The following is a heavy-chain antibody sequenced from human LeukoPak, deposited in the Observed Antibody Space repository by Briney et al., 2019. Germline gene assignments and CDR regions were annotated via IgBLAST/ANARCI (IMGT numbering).Heavy chain of an antibody. CDR3: ARFPGSAEYRHYYYMDV. J-gene: IGHJ6*03. D-gene: IGHD2-15*01. Sequence: SETLSLTCTVSGGSISSYYWSWIRQAPGRGLEWIVTIYYSGSTYCNPSLKSRVTISVDTSKNQFSLKLSSVTAADTAVYYCARFPGSAEYRHYYYMDVWGKGTTVTVSS. V-gene: IGHV4-59*01. CDR2: IYYSGST. CDR1: GGSISSYY.